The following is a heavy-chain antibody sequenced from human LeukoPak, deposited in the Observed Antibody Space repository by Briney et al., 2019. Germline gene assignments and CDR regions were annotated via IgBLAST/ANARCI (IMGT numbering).Heavy chain of an antibody. J-gene: IGHJ3*02. Sequence: PSETLSLTCTVSGGSIGNTTYYWGWIRQPPGKELECIGSIYYSGSTYYNPSLKSRVTISLDTSKNQFSLKLSSVTAADTAVYYCARHKQSGTYYDAFDIWGQGTMVTVSS. V-gene: IGHV4-39*01. CDR1: GGSIGNTTYY. CDR3: ARHKQSGTYYDAFDI. CDR2: IYYSGST. D-gene: IGHD1-26*01.